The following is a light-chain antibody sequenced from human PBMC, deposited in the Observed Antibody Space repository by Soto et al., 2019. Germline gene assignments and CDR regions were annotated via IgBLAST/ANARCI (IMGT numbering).Light chain of an antibody. CDR1: SSDVGGYNY. CDR3: TSFTAGSTWI. CDR2: EVT. V-gene: IGLV2-14*01. Sequence: QSALTQPPSVSGSPGQSITISCTGSSSDVGGYNYVSWFQQYPGKAPKLMVYEVTNRPSGASDRFSGSKSGNTASLTISGLQAEDEADYYCTSFTAGSTWIFGGGTKLTVL. J-gene: IGLJ2*01.